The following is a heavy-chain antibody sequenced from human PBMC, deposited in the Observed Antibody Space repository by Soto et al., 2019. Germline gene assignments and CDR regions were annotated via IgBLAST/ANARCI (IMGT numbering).Heavy chain of an antibody. Sequence: SVKVSCKASGGTFSSYTISWVRQAPGQGLEWMGRIIPILGIANYAQKFQGRVTITADKSTSTAYMELSSLRSEDTAVYYCARDQRNYYGSGGYSTVVDYWGQGTLVTVSS. CDR1: GGTFSSYT. J-gene: IGHJ4*02. V-gene: IGHV1-69*04. CDR2: IIPILGIA. CDR3: ARDQRNYYGSGGYSTVVDY. D-gene: IGHD3-10*01.